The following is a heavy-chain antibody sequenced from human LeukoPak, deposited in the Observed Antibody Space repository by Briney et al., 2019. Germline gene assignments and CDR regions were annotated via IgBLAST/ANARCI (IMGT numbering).Heavy chain of an antibody. CDR3: ARKIGVYCSSTSCSSQGEAFDI. CDR2: IYYSGST. V-gene: IGHV4-61*05. CDR1: GGSISSSSYY. J-gene: IGHJ3*02. D-gene: IGHD2-2*01. Sequence: SETLSLTCTVSGGSISSSSYYWGWIRQPPGKGLEWTGYIYYSGSTNYNPSLKSRVTISVDTSKNQFSLKLSSVTAADTAVYYCARKIGVYCSSTSCSSQGEAFDIWGQGTMVTVSS.